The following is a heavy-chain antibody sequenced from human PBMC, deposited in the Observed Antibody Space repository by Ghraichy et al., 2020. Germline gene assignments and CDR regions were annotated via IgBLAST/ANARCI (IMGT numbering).Heavy chain of an antibody. D-gene: IGHD3-3*01. CDR3: AKDPPEKYSENYDAFDI. CDR2: ISGSGGST. V-gene: IGHV3-23*01. Sequence: GGSLRLSCAASGFTFSSYAMSWVRQAPGKGLEWVSAISGSGGSTYYADSVKGRFTISRDNSKNTLYLQMNSLRAEDTAVYYCAKDPPEKYSENYDAFDIWGQGTMVTVSS. J-gene: IGHJ3*02. CDR1: GFTFSSYA.